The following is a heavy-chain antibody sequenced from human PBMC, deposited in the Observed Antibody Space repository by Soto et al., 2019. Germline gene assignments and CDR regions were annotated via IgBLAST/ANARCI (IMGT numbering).Heavy chain of an antibody. CDR3: ARLGYWSSRTCCYAPNGMEV. V-gene: IGHV4-39*01. J-gene: IGHJ6*02. Sequence: GRLRLQKEKGLEWIGSIYYSGSTYYNPSLKSRVTISVDTSKNQFSLKLSSVTAADTAVYYCARLGYWSSRTCCYAPNGMEVWVQASTV. CDR2: IYYSGST. D-gene: IGHD2-2*01.